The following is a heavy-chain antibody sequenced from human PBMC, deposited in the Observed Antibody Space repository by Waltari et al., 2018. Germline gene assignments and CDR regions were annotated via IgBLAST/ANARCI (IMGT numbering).Heavy chain of an antibody. J-gene: IGHJ4*02. CDR2: VSFEETTQ. V-gene: IGHV3-30*03. CDR3: ASVTGTGY. CDR1: GCNFNDYG. Sequence: QFHLVESGGGVVQPGGSLRLSCVGSGCNFNDYGIHWVRQAPGKGLEWLAVVSFEETTQYYADSVKGRFTISRDKSMNTVYLEMNSLRPDDTAMYYCASVTGTGYWGQGTLVTVSS. D-gene: IGHD1-1*01.